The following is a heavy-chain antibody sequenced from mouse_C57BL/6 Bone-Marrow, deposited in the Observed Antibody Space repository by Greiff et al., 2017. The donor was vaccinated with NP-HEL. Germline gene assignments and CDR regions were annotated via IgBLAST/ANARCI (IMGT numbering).Heavy chain of an antibody. V-gene: IGHV1-19*01. J-gene: IGHJ1*03. D-gene: IGHD1-1*01. CDR1: GYTFTDYY. CDR3: ASRPFTTVVARNFDV. Sequence: EVQLQQSGPVLVKPGASVKMSCKASGYTFTDYYMNWVKQSHGKSLEWIGVINPYNGGTSYNQKFKGKATLTVDKSSSTAYMELNSLTSEDSAVYYCASRPFTTVVARNFDVWGTGTTVTVSS. CDR2: INPYNGGT.